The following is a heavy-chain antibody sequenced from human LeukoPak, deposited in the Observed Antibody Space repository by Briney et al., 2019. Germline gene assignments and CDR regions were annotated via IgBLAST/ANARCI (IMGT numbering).Heavy chain of an antibody. J-gene: IGHJ4*02. D-gene: IGHD3-10*01. CDR3: ARHLLWFGELSGGFDY. Sequence: GGFLRLSCAASGFTFSSYAMSWVRQAPGKGLEWVSVITGSGGSTYYADSVKGRFTISRDNSRNTLYLQMNSLRAEDTAVYYCARHLLWFGELSGGFDYWGQGTLVTVSS. CDR2: ITGSGGST. CDR1: GFTFSSYA. V-gene: IGHV3-23*01.